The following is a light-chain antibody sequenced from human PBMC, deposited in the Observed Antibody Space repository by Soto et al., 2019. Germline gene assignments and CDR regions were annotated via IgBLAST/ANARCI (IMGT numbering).Light chain of an antibody. CDR1: SSDVGGHNY. J-gene: IGLJ1*01. CDR2: DVS. V-gene: IGLV2-11*01. Sequence: QSALTQPRSVSGSPGQSVTISCTGTSSDVGGHNYVSWYQQHPGKAPKLMIYDVSKRPSGVPDRFSGSKSGNTASVTISGLQAEDEADYYCCSYAGSYTYVFGTGPKVTVL. CDR3: CSYAGSYTYV.